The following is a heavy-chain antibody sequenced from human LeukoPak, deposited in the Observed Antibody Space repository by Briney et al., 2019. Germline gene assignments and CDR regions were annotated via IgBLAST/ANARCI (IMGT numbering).Heavy chain of an antibody. CDR1: GFTFSSHW. CDR3: ARDWRSSSCYYS. D-gene: IGHD2-2*01. J-gene: IGHJ4*02. CDR2: IKHDGSGE. V-gene: IGHV3-7*01. Sequence: SGGSLRLSCAASGFTFSSHWMSWVRQAPGKGLKWVATIKHDGSGEYYVDSVKGRFTISRDNAKNSLYLQMNSLRAEDSAVYYCARDWRSSSCYYSWGQGTQVTVSS.